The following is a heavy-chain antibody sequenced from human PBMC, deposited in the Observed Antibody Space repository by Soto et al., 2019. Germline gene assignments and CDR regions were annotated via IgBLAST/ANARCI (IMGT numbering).Heavy chain of an antibody. CDR1: GYTFTSYA. CDR3: ARRALNEPGSYYLYY. CDR2: INAGNGNT. D-gene: IGHD3-10*01. V-gene: IGHV1-3*01. Sequence: GASVKVSCKASGYTFTSYAMHWVRQAPGQRLEWMGWINAGNGNTKYSQKLQGRVTITRDTSASTAYMELSSLRSEYTAVYFCARRALNEPGSYYLYYWGQGTLVTVSS. J-gene: IGHJ4*02.